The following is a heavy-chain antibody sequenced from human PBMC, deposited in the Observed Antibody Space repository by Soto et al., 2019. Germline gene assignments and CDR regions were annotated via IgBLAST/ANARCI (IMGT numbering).Heavy chain of an antibody. V-gene: IGHV1-3*01. CDR1: GYTFTSYA. J-gene: IGHJ4*02. Sequence: QVPLVQSGAEVKKPGASVKVSCKASGYTFTSYAMHWVRQAPGQRLEWMGWINAGNGNTKYSQKFQGRVTITRDTSVSKGYMELSSLRSEDTAVYYCARDDSSGWYGLDYWGQGTLVTVSS. D-gene: IGHD6-19*01. CDR2: INAGNGNT. CDR3: ARDDSSGWYGLDY.